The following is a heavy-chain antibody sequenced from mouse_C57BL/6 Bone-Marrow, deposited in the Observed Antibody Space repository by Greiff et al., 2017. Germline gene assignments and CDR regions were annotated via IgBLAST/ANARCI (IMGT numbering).Heavy chain of an antibody. D-gene: IGHD1-1*01. CDR3: ARDDGSSYWYFDV. CDR2: LYPSDGST. J-gene: IGHJ1*03. Sequence: QVQLQQSGPELVKPGASVKLSCKASGYTFTSYDITWVKQRPGQGLEWIGRLYPSDGSTKYNEKFQGKATLTVDTSSSTAYMELHSLTSEYSAVYCCARDDGSSYWYFDVWGTGTTVTVSA. CDR1: GYTFTSYD. V-gene: IGHV1-85*01.